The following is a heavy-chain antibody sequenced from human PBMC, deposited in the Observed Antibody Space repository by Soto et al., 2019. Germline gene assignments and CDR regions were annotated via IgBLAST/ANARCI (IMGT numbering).Heavy chain of an antibody. CDR2: IYYSGST. CDR1: GGSISSYY. J-gene: IGHJ4*02. Sequence: SETLSLTCTVSGGSISSYYWSWIRQPPGKGLEWIGYIYYSGSTNYNPSLKGRVTISVDTSKNQFSLKLSSVTAADTAVYYCARAYYGSGSYGHDYWGQGTLVTVSS. V-gene: IGHV4-59*01. CDR3: ARAYYGSGSYGHDY. D-gene: IGHD3-10*01.